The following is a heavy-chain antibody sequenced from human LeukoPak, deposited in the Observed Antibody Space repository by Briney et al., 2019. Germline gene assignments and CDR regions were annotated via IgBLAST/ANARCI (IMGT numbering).Heavy chain of an antibody. CDR3: ATPRWPKNYDAFDI. CDR2: ISGSGGST. J-gene: IGHJ3*02. V-gene: IGHV3-23*01. CDR1: GFTFRSYA. D-gene: IGHD4-23*01. Sequence: GXSLRLSCAASGFTFRSYAMSWVRQARGKGVEWVSAISGSGGSTYYADYVKGRFTISRDNSKNTLYLQMNSLRAEDTAVYYCATPRWPKNYDAFDIWGQGTMVTVSS.